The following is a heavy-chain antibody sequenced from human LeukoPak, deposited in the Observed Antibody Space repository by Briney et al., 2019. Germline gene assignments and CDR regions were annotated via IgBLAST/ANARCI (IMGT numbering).Heavy chain of an antibody. D-gene: IGHD6-19*01. CDR1: GYTFTSYN. Sequence: ASVKVSCKASGYTFTSYNMHWVRQAPGQGLEWMGIINPSDGTTNYAQTFQGRVTMTRDTSTSTVYMELSSLRAEDTALYYCAKAPGIAVNHGMDVWGQGTTVTVSS. CDR2: INPSDGTT. J-gene: IGHJ6*02. CDR3: AKAPGIAVNHGMDV. V-gene: IGHV1-46*01.